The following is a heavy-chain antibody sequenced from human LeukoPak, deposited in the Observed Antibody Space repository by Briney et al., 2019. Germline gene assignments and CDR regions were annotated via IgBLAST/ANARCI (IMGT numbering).Heavy chain of an antibody. CDR2: INWNGGST. CDR1: GFTFDDYG. D-gene: IGHD6-19*01. V-gene: IGHV3-20*04. Sequence: GGSLRLSCAASGFTFDDYGMCWACQAPGKGLEWVSGINWNGGSTGYADSVKGRFTISRDNAKNSLYLQMNSLRAEDTALYYCARELGIAVIDYWGQGTLVTVSS. J-gene: IGHJ4*02. CDR3: ARELGIAVIDY.